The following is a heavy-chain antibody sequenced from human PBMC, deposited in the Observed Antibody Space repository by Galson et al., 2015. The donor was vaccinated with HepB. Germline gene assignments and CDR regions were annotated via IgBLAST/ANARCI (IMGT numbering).Heavy chain of an antibody. CDR3: AKAKAYDWNIETFDI. D-gene: IGHD1/OR15-1a*01. J-gene: IGHJ3*02. V-gene: IGHV3-7*03. CDR2: IKQDGSGK. CDR1: GFTFSSYW. Sequence: SLRLSCAASGFTFSSYWMSWVRQAPGKGREWVANIKQDGSGKYYVDSVKGRFTISRDNAKKSLYLQMNSLRAEDTALYYCAKAKAYDWNIETFDIWGQGTMVTVSS.